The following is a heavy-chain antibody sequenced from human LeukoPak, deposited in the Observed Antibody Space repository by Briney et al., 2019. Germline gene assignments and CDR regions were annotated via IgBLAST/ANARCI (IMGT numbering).Heavy chain of an antibody. Sequence: GESLKISFKASGYRFSSYWIGWVRQMPGKGLEWMGIIYPGDSHSRYSPSFQGQVTISADKSISTAYLQCSSLKASDTAMYYCARATLGGDFWGQGTLVTVSS. V-gene: IGHV5-51*01. CDR3: ARATLGGDF. J-gene: IGHJ4*02. CDR2: IYPGDSHS. D-gene: IGHD3-16*01. CDR1: GYRFSSYW.